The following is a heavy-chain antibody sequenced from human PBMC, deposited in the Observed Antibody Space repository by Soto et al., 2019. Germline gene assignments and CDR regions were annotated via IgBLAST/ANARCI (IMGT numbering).Heavy chain of an antibody. CDR1: GGTFSSYA. D-gene: IGHD3-10*01. CDR2: IIPIFGTA. CDR3: ARPYGSGGDYYYGMDV. V-gene: IGHV1-69*12. Sequence: QVQLVQSGAEVKKPGSSVKVSCKASGGTFSSYAISWVRQAPGQGLEWMGGIIPIFGTANYAQKFQGRVTITADESTSTADMELSSLRSEDTAVYYCARPYGSGGDYYYGMDVWGQGTTVTVSS. J-gene: IGHJ6*02.